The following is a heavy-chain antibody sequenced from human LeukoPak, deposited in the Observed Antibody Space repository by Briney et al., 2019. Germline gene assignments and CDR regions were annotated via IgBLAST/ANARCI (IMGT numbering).Heavy chain of an antibody. CDR1: GLTFSKHW. CDR3: TRGRGYSYGWIGEKLLDY. J-gene: IGHJ4*02. D-gene: IGHD5-18*01. CDR2: INSDGSSA. V-gene: IGHV3-74*01. Sequence: GGSLRLSCAASGLTFSKHWMHWVRQAPGKGLVWVSRINSDGSSATYADSVKGRFTISRDDAKNTLYLQMNSLKTEDTAVYYCTRGRGYSYGWIGEKLLDYWGQGTLVTVSS.